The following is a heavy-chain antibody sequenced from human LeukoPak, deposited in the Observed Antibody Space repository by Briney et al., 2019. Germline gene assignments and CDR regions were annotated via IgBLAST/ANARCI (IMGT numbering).Heavy chain of an antibody. CDR2: VITIFGTA. CDR1: VRTFSIYA. V-gene: IGHV1-69*05. D-gene: IGHD5-12*01. Sequence: SVNLSYKSSVRTFSIYAISWVRQAPGQGLEWMGGVITIFGTANYAQKFQGRVTITTDESTSTAYKELSGLRSEDTAVYYCASQGEEGGYDWTFDYWGQGTLVTVSS. CDR3: ASQGEEGGYDWTFDY. J-gene: IGHJ4*02.